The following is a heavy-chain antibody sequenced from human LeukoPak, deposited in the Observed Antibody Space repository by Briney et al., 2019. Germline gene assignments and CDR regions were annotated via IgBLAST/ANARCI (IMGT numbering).Heavy chain of an antibody. CDR2: ISSSSSYI. CDR1: GFTFSSYG. J-gene: IGHJ5*02. V-gene: IGHV3-21*01. CDR3: ARDKLYYYGSGSPGWFDP. Sequence: GGSLRLSCAASGFTFSSYGMHWVRQAPGKGLEWVSSISSSSSYIYYADSVKGRFTISRDNAKNSLYLQMNSLRAEDTAVYYCARDKLYYYGSGSPGWFDPWGQGTLVTVSP. D-gene: IGHD3-10*01.